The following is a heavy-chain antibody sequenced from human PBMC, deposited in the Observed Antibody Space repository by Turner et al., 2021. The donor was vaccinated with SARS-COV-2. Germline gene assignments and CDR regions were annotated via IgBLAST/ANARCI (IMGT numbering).Heavy chain of an antibody. CDR2: IRQDGSEK. V-gene: IGHV3-7*04. CDR3: ARGTVAAH. J-gene: IGHJ4*02. CDR1: GFTFSDYW. D-gene: IGHD6-19*01. Sequence: EVQLVESGGGLVQPGGSLRLSCAASGFTFSDYWMTWVRQAPGKGMEWVANIRQDGSEKNYMDSVKGRFTISRDNAKNSVFLQMNSLRDEDTALYYCARGTVAAHWGQGTQVTVSS.